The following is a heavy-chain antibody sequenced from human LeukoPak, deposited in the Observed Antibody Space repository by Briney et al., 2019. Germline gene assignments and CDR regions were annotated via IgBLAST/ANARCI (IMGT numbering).Heavy chain of an antibody. CDR2: ISPNNGDT. J-gene: IGHJ4*02. D-gene: IGHD3-10*01. V-gene: IGHV1-2*02. CDR1: GYTFTDSY. CDR3: IRSLIGASAY. Sequence: ASVKVSCTPSGYTFTDSYIHWVRQAPGVGLQWMGWISPNNGDTKYAEDFQDRVTMTRDTSINTAYMELTGLTPDDTAVYYCIRSLIGASAYWGRGTLVTVSS.